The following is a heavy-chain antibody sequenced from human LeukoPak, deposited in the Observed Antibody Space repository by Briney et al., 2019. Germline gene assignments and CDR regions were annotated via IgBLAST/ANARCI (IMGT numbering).Heavy chain of an antibody. CDR3: ASSADIVVVPAAHEGDY. D-gene: IGHD2-2*01. J-gene: IGHJ4*02. CDR2: ISSSSSYI. V-gene: IGHV3-21*01. CDR1: GFTFSSYS. Sequence: GGSLRLSCAASGFTFSSYSMNWVRQGPGKGREWVSSISSSSSYIYYADSVKGRFTISRDNAKNSLYLQMNSLRAEDTAVYYCASSADIVVVPAAHEGDYWGQGTLVTVSS.